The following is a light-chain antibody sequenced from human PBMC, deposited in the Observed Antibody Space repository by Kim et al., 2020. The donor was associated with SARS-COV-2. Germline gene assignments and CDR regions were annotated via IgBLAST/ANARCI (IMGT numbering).Light chain of an antibody. CDR3: QQYGTSPGWT. Sequence: PGERATISCRASQTFTSTYLAWYQQKPGQAPRLLIYDTSTRATGIPDRFSGSGSGTDFSLTISRLEPEDFAVYYCQQYGTSPGWTFGQGTKVDIK. CDR2: DTS. J-gene: IGKJ1*01. CDR1: QTFTSTY. V-gene: IGKV3-20*01.